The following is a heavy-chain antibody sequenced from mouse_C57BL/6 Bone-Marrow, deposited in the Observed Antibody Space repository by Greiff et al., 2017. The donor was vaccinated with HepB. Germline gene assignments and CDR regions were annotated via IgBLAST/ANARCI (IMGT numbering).Heavy chain of an antibody. D-gene: IGHD4-1*01. CDR2: IYPRSGNT. V-gene: IGHV1-81*01. J-gene: IGHJ4*01. Sequence: QVHVKQSGAELARPGASVKLSCKASGYTFTSYGISWVKQRTGQGLEWIGEIYPRSGNTYYNEKFKGKATLTADKSSSTAYMELRSLTSEDSAVYFCARWDPSMDYWGQGTSVTVSS. CDR3: ARWDPSMDY. CDR1: GYTFTSYG.